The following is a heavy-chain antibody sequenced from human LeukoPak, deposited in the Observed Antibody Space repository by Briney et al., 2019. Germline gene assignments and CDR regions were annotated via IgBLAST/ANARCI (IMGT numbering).Heavy chain of an antibody. D-gene: IGHD1-26*01. V-gene: IGHV1-2*02. Sequence: ASVKVSCKASGYTFTGYYMHWVRQAPGQGLEWMGWINPNSGGTNYAQKFQGRVTMTRDTSISTAYMEPSRLRSDDTAVYYCARESATPGGFDCWGQGTLVTVSS. CDR2: INPNSGGT. CDR3: ARESATPGGFDC. J-gene: IGHJ4*02. CDR1: GYTFTGYY.